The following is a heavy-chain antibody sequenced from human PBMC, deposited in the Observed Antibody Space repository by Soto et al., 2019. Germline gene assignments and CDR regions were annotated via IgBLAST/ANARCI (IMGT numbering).Heavy chain of an antibody. J-gene: IGHJ4*02. CDR1: GFPFSSYW. V-gene: IGHV3-74*01. CDR2: ISGDGVTT. D-gene: IGHD3-9*01. Sequence: EVRLVESGGDLVQRGGSLRLSCAASGFPFSSYWMHWVRHTPGKVLDWVARISGDGVTTYYADSVTGRFTVSRDNAKNTLSLQINGLRAEDTAVYYCAREYYGLLTGYYADYWGQGTLVSVSS. CDR3: AREYYGLLTGYYADY.